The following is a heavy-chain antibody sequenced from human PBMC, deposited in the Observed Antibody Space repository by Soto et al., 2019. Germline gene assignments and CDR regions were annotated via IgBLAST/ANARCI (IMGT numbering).Heavy chain of an antibody. CDR1: GGTFSSYA. CDR2: IIPIFGTA. Sequence: SVKVSCKASGGTFSSYAISWVRQAPGQGLEWMGGIIPIFGTANYAQKFQGRVTITADESKNQFSLKLSSVTAADTAVYYCARGSASGYSSGWFFDYWGQGTLVTVSS. CDR3: ARGSASGYSSGWFFDY. J-gene: IGHJ4*02. V-gene: IGHV1-69*13. D-gene: IGHD6-19*01.